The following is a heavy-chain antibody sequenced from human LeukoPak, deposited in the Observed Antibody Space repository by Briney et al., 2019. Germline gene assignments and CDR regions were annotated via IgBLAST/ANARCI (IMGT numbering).Heavy chain of an antibody. V-gene: IGHV4-61*02. Sequence: PSQTLSLTCTVSGGSISSGSYYWSWIRQPAGKGLEWIGRIYTSGSTNYNPSLKSRVTISVDTSENQFSLKLSSVTAADTAVYYCARVGANYYYGMDVWGQGTTVTVSS. D-gene: IGHD1-26*01. CDR3: ARVGANYYYGMDV. CDR2: IYTSGST. J-gene: IGHJ6*02. CDR1: GGSISSGSYY.